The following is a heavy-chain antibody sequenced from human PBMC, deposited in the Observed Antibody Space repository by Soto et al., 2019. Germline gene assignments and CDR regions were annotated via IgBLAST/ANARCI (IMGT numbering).Heavy chain of an antibody. J-gene: IGHJ5*01. V-gene: IGHV1-18*01. D-gene: IGHD3-10*01. CDR3: ARDIFWEEFGDSNWLDS. Sequence: QVQLVQSGAEVKRPGASVKVSCKASGYTFTSYGISWVRQAPGQGLEWMGWINVYNGNTHYAQKFQGRVTMTTDTCTSTAYMEMRSLRADARTVDYWARDIFWEEFGDSNWLDSWGQGTLVMVSS. CDR2: INVYNGNT. CDR1: GYTFTSYG.